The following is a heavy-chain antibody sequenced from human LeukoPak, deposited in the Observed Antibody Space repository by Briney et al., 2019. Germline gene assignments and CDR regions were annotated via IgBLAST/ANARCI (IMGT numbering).Heavy chain of an antibody. J-gene: IGHJ4*02. CDR1: GFTFSSYA. CDR3: ARLVWLDRNLDY. Sequence: GGSLRLSCTASGFTFSSYAMSWVRQAPGKGLEWVSGISSSGGNTYHADSVKGRFTISRDNSKNTLYLQMKSLRAEDTAVYYCARLVWLDRNLDYWGQGTLLTVSS. D-gene: IGHD1-14*01. V-gene: IGHV3-23*01. CDR2: ISSSGGNT.